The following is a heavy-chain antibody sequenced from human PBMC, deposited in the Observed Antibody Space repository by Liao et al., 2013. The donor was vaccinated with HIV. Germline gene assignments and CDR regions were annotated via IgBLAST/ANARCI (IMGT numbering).Heavy chain of an antibody. V-gene: IGHV4-61*02. Sequence: QVQLQESGPGLVKPSQTLSLTCTVSGGSISSGSFYWSWIRQPAGKGLEWIGRIYTTGNADYNPSLKSRVTISLDTSKNQFSLKLSSVTAADTAVYYCARLRRSGKHNWGQGTLVTVSS. CDR3: ARLRRSGKHN. J-gene: IGHJ4*02. CDR2: IYTTGNA. CDR1: GGSISSGSFY. D-gene: IGHD3-10*01.